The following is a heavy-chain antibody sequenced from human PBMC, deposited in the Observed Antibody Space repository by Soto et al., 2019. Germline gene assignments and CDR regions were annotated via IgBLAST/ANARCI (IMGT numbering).Heavy chain of an antibody. Sequence: GGSLRLSCAASGFTFSSYSMNWVRQAPGKGLEWVSSISSSSSYIYYADSVKGRFTISRDNAKNSLYLQMNSLRAEDTAVYYCARGFEYYYYYGMDVWGQGTTVTVSS. D-gene: IGHD3-9*01. CDR3: ARGFEYYYYYGMDV. CDR1: GFTFSSYS. J-gene: IGHJ6*02. CDR2: ISSSSSYI. V-gene: IGHV3-21*01.